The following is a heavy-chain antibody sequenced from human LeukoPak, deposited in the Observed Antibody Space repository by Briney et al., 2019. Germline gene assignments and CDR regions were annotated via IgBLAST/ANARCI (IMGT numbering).Heavy chain of an antibody. J-gene: IGHJ3*02. Sequence: GGSLRLSCAASGFTLSNAWMNWVRQAPGKGLEWVGLIKSKTNGETRDYAAPVKGRFTISRDDSKNTLYLQMNSLKTEDTAVYYCTTGSSPGEFQFRDDAFDIWGQGTMVTVSS. D-gene: IGHD2-15*01. CDR2: IKSKTNGETR. V-gene: IGHV3-15*01. CDR3: TTGSSPGEFQFRDDAFDI. CDR1: GFTLSNAW.